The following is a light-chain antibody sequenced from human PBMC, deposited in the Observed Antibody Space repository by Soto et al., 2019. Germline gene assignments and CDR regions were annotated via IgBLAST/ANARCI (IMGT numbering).Light chain of an antibody. CDR1: QSINSY. V-gene: IGKV1-39*01. Sequence: DIQMTQSPFSLSASVGDRVTITCRASQSINSYLNWYQQKPGKAPKLLIYAASSLQSGVPSRFSGSGSGTDFTLTISILQPEDFATYYCQQSYSTPRTFGQGTKVEIK. CDR2: AAS. CDR3: QQSYSTPRT. J-gene: IGKJ1*01.